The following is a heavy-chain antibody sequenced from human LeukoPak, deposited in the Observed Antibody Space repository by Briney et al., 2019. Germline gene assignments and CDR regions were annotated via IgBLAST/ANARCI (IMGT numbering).Heavy chain of an antibody. CDR3: AKATEVSVVVPAAIN. CDR1: GFTFSSYA. Sequence: GGSLRLSCAASGFTFSSYAMSWVRQAPGKGLEWVSAISGSGDSTYYADSVKGRFTISRDNSKNTLYLQMNSLRAEDTAVYYCAKATEVSVVVPAAINWGQGTLVTVSS. D-gene: IGHD2-2*02. V-gene: IGHV3-23*01. CDR2: ISGSGDST. J-gene: IGHJ4*02.